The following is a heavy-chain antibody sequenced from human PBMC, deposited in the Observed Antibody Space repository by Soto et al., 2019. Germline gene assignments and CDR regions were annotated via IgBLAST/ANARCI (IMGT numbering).Heavy chain of an antibody. J-gene: IGHJ6*02. V-gene: IGHV1-69*13. CDR3: ARDGARSVAVDATGYYYGMDV. CDR1: GGTFSSYA. D-gene: IGHD6-19*01. CDR2: IIPIFGTA. Sequence: SVKVSCKSSGGTFSSYAISWVRQAPGQGLEWMGGIIPIFGTANYAQKFQGRVTITADESTSTAYMELSSLRSEDTAVYYCARDGARSVAVDATGYYYGMDVWGQGNTVTVSS.